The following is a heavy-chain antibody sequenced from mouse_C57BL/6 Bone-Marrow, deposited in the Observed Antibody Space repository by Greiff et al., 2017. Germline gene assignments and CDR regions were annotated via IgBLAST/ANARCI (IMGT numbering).Heavy chain of an antibody. D-gene: IGHD2-4*01. V-gene: IGHV1-81*01. CDR3: AGWGVGYYDYDV. J-gene: IGHJ2*01. Sequence: VQLQQSGAELVRPGASVKLSCTASGYTFTSYGISWVKQRPGQGLEWIGKIYPRSGNTYYTEKFKGKATMTADKSSSTAYMELRSLTSEDAAVYFCAGWGVGYYDYDVWGKGTTRTVSS. CDR1: GYTFTSYG. CDR2: IYPRSGNT.